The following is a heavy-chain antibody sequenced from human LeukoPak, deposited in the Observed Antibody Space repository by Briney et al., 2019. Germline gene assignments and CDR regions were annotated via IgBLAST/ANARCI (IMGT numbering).Heavy chain of an antibody. CDR3: ARVYDTSGYKTPPPDY. CDR2: ISSSGSTI. J-gene: IGHJ4*02. Sequence: GGSLRLSCAASGFTFSSYEMNWVRQAPGKGLEWVSYISSSGSTIYYADSVKGRFTISRDNAENSLYLQMNSLRAEDTAVYYCARVYDTSGYKTPPPDYWGQGTLVTVSS. V-gene: IGHV3-48*03. D-gene: IGHD3-22*01. CDR1: GFTFSSYE.